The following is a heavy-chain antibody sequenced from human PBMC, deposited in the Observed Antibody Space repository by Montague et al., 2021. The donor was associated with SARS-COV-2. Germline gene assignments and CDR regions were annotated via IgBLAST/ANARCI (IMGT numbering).Heavy chain of an antibody. Sequence: SETLSLTCTVSGGSISGYYWSWFRQSAGKGLEWIGRIYNSGSTSCNPSLKSRVTMSVDTSKNQFSLKLSSVTAADTAVHYCVRDQGRSNWNYPDYWGQGTLVTVSS. D-gene: IGHD1-20*01. CDR1: GGSISGYY. CDR3: VRDQGRSNWNYPDY. CDR2: IYNSGST. V-gene: IGHV4-4*07. J-gene: IGHJ4*02.